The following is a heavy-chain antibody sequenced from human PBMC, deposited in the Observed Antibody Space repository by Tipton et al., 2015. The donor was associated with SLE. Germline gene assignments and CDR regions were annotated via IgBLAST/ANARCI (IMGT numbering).Heavy chain of an antibody. CDR2: INPHSGVT. CDR1: GYTFTDYY. CDR3: ARNRDGYNSDAFDI. D-gene: IGHD5-24*01. J-gene: IGHJ3*02. Sequence: QSGAEVKKPGASVKVSCKASGYTFTDYYMHWVRQAPGQGLEWMGRINPHSGVTNYAQKFQGRVTMTRHTSISTAYMELSSLRSDDTAVYYCARNRDGYNSDAFDIWGQGTKVSVSS. V-gene: IGHV1-2*06.